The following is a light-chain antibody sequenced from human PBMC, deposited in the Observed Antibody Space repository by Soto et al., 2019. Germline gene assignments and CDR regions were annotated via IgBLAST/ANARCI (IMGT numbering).Light chain of an antibody. CDR2: EVS. CDR1: SSDVGGYDS. J-gene: IGLJ2*01. CDR3: SSYAGSDSLV. V-gene: IGLV2-8*01. Sequence: QSVLTQPPSASGSPGQSVTISCTGTSSDVGGYDSVSWFQQHPDKAPKLMIYEVSKRPSGGPDRFSGSKSGNTASLTVSGLQAEDEADYYCSSYAGSDSLVFGGGTKVTVL.